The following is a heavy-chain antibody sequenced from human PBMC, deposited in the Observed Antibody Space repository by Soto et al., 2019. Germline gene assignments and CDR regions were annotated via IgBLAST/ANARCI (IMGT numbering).Heavy chain of an antibody. CDR3: ARTVRFLEWLSYFAY. D-gene: IGHD3-3*01. Sequence: QVQLVQSGAEVKKPGSSVKVSCKASGGTFSSYAISWVRQAPGQGLEWMGGIIPICGTANYAQKFQGRVTITADESTSTAYMELSSLRSEDTAVYYCARTVRFLEWLSYFAYWGQGTLVTVSS. J-gene: IGHJ4*02. CDR1: GGTFSSYA. V-gene: IGHV1-69*01. CDR2: IIPICGTA.